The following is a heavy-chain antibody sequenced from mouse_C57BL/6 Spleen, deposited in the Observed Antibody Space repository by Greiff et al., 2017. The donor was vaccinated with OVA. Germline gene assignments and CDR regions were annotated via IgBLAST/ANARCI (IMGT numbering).Heavy chain of an antibody. CDR3: ARSTGNDD. CDR2: INPGSGGT. J-gene: IGHJ2*01. D-gene: IGHD4-1*02. CDR1: GYAFTNYL. Sequence: QVQLQQSGAELVRPGTSVKVSCKASGYAFTNYLIEWVKQRPGQGLEWIGVINPGSGGTNYNEKFKGKATLTADKSSSTAYMQLSSLTSEDSAVYFCARSTGNDDWGQGTTLTVSS. V-gene: IGHV1-54*01.